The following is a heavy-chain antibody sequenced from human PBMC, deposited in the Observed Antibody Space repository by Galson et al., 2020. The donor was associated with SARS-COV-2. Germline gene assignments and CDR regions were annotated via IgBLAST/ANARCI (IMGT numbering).Heavy chain of an antibody. J-gene: IGHJ4*02. CDR2: IFYTGRT. D-gene: IGHD3-22*01. CDR3: TSLVFYDSRGVGHFDN. CDR1: GDSITNDNYY. Sequence: ASETLSLTCTVAGDSITNDNYYWAWIRQPPGRGLEWIGNIFYTGRTYYTPSLRGRVTMSVDTSRNQFSLNLRSVTAADTAVYFCTSLVFYDSRGVGHFDNWGQGTQVTASS. V-gene: IGHV4-39*01.